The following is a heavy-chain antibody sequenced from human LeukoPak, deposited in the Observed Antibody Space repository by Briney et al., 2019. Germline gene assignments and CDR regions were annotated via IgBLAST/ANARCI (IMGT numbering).Heavy chain of an antibody. CDR1: GYTFTSYG. J-gene: IGHJ3*02. Sequence: ASVKVSCKASGYTFTSYGISWVRQAPGQGLEWMGWINAGNGNTKYSQKFQGRVTITRDTSASTAYMELSSLRSEDTAVYYCASLHNYYDSSGYAFDIWGQGTMVTVSS. CDR2: INAGNGNT. CDR3: ASLHNYYDSSGYAFDI. V-gene: IGHV1-3*01. D-gene: IGHD3-22*01.